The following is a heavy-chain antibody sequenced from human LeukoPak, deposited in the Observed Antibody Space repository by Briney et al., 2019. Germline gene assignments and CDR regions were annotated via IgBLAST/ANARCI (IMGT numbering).Heavy chain of an antibody. CDR2: ISTSSSYI. CDR3: ARVFRAAGAGAFDI. V-gene: IGHV3-21*01. Sequence: GGSLRLSCAASGFTFSSYSMNWVRQAPGKGLEWVSSISTSSSYIYYADSVKGRFTISRDNAKNSLCLQMNSLRAEDTAVYYCARVFRAAGAGAFDIWGQGTMVTVSS. J-gene: IGHJ3*02. D-gene: IGHD1-1*01. CDR1: GFTFSSYS.